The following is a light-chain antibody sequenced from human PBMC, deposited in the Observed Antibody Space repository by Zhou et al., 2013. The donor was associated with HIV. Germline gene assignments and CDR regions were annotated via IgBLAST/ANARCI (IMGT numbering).Light chain of an antibody. J-gene: IGKJ4*01. V-gene: IGKV1-9*01. CDR2: GAS. CDR1: QDISSY. CDR3: QQFESHPLS. Sequence: IQLTQSPSSLSASVGDRVTLTCRASQDISSYLAWYQQKPGKVPKVLIYGASTLQGGVPSRFSGSGSGTDFILTISSLQPEDSASYYCQQFESHPLSFGGGTKVEVK.